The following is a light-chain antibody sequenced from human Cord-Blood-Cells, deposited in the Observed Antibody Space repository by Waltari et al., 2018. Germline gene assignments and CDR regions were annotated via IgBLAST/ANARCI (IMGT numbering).Light chain of an antibody. Sequence: QSALTQPASVSWSPGQSITISCTGTSSYVGSYNLVSWYQQHPGKAPKLMIYEGSKRPSGVSNRFSGSKSGNTASLTISGLQAEDEADYYCCSYAGSWVFGGGTKLTVL. V-gene: IGLV2-23*01. CDR3: CSYAGSWV. J-gene: IGLJ3*02. CDR2: EGS. CDR1: SSYVGSYNL.